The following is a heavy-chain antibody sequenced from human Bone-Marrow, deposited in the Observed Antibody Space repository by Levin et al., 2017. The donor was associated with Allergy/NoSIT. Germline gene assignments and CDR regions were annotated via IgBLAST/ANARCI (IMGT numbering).Heavy chain of an antibody. V-gene: IGHV4-31*03. J-gene: IGHJ5*02. CDR1: GGSISSGAYY. CDR2: IYHSGTT. CDR3: ARVKFPPNYALDSRREFDH. D-gene: IGHD3-16*01. Sequence: LRLSCTVSGGSISSGAYYWSWVRQHPGKGLEWIGYIYHSGTTYYNPSLKSRVSLSVDPSKNQFSLKVNFVSAADTAVYYCARVKFPPNYALDSRREFDHWGQGTLVTVSS.